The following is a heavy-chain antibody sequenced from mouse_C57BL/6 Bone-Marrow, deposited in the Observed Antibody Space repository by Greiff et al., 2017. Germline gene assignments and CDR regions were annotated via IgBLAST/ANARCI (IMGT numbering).Heavy chain of an antibody. CDR2: FYPGSGSI. J-gene: IGHJ4*01. V-gene: IGHV1-62-2*01. Sequence: VKLVESGAELVKPGASVKLSCKASGYTFTEYTIHWVKQRSGQGLEWIGWFYPGSGSIKYNEKFKDKATLTADKSSSTDYMELSRLTSEDSAVYFCARHEGGLGPDYYAMDYWGQGTSVTVSS. D-gene: IGHD4-1*01. CDR3: ARHEGGLGPDYYAMDY. CDR1: GYTFTEYT.